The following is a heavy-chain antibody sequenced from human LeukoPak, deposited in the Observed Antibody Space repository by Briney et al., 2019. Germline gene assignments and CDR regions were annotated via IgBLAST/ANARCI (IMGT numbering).Heavy chain of an antibody. CDR3: AGNYGDPTYFDY. D-gene: IGHD4-17*01. J-gene: IGHJ4*02. CDR2: NYYGESA. V-gene: IGHV4-39*01. Sequence: PSDPLSLTCTVSGGSLSLTTDYWAWLSQPPGKGLEWIGTNYYGESANYIPSLKRRVTISVDTSRDQFSLRLTSVTAADTAVYFCAGNYGDPTYFDYWGQGILVTVSS. CDR1: GGSLSLTTDY.